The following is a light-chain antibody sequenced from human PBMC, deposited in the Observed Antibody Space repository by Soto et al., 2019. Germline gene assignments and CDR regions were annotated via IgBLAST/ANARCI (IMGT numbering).Light chain of an antibody. Sequence: EIVLTQSPATLSLSPGERATLSCRASQSVSSYLAWYQQKPGQAPRLLIYDASNGATGIPARFSGSGSGTDFTLTISSLEPEDFAVYYCQQRSNWPPYTLGQGTKLEIK. CDR1: QSVSSY. CDR2: DAS. CDR3: QQRSNWPPYT. V-gene: IGKV3-11*01. J-gene: IGKJ2*01.